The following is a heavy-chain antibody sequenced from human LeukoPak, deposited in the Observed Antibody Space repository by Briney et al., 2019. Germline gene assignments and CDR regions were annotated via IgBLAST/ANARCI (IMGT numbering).Heavy chain of an antibody. J-gene: IGHJ4*02. CDR3: ARDGNYYGSGSYLDY. D-gene: IGHD3-10*01. CDR2: ISYDGSNE. CDR1: GFTFSSYA. V-gene: IGHV3-30*04. Sequence: GGSLRLSCAASGFTFSSYAMHWVRQAPGKGLEWVAIISYDGSNEYYADSVKGRFTISRDNSNNTLYLQMNSLRAEDTAVYYCARDGNYYGSGSYLDYWGQGTLVTVSS.